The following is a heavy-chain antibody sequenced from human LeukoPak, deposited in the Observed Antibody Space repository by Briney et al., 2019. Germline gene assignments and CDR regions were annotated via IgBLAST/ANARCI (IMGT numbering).Heavy chain of an antibody. V-gene: IGHV4-4*07. CDR3: ARGGTYGSGRNQHTTLDY. CDR1: GGSISNDY. J-gene: IGHJ4*02. Sequence: PSETLSLTCTVSGGSISNDYWSWIRQAAGKELEWIGRIYTRVSTNYNPSLKSRVTISLDKSKKQFSLNLNSVTAADTAVYYCARGGTYGSGRNQHTTLDYWGQGTLVTVSS. D-gene: IGHD3-10*01. CDR2: IYTRVST.